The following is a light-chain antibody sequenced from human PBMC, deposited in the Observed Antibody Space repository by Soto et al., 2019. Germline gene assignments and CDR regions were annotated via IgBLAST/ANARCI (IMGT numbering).Light chain of an antibody. CDR2: GAS. J-gene: IGKJ1*01. CDR1: QSVSDNY. V-gene: IGKV3-20*01. Sequence: EIVLTQSPGTLSLSPRERATLSCRASQSVSDNYLAWYQHKPGQAPRLLIYGASSRAPGIPDRFSGSGSGTVFTLTISRREPEDFAIYYWQQYAASPRTFGQGTQVEVK. CDR3: QQYAASPRT.